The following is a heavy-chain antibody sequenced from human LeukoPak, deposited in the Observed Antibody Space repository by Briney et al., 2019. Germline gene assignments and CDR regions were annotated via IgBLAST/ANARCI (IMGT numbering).Heavy chain of an antibody. Sequence: ASVTVSCKASGYTLTTYAFSWVRQAPGQGLEWTGWISAYNGNTNYAQKLQGRVTMTTDTSTSTAYMELRSLRSDDTAVYYCARASSAVAAAGTNFDYWGPGTLVTVSS. D-gene: IGHD6-19*01. V-gene: IGHV1-18*01. J-gene: IGHJ4*02. CDR3: ARASSAVAAAGTNFDY. CDR2: ISAYNGNT. CDR1: GYTLTTYA.